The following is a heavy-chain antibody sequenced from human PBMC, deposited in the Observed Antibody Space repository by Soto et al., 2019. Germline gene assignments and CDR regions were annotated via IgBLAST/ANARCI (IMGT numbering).Heavy chain of an antibody. CDR1: GFTFSNAW. D-gene: IGHD2-15*01. CDR2: IKSKADGGTP. V-gene: IGHV3-15*01. J-gene: IGHJ4*02. CDR3: STGLRWTSPDDY. Sequence: EVQLVESGGGLVEPGGSLRLSCVVSGFTFSNAWMRWVRQAPGKGLEWVGRIKSKADGGTPEYAASVEGRFTISRDDSKNTLYLQLDGLKTEDTAVYYCSTGLRWTSPDDYWGQGTLVTVSS.